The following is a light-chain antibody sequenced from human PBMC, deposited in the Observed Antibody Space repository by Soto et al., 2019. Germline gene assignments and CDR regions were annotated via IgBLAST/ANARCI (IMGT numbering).Light chain of an antibody. CDR2: DVS. CDR1: SSDVGSYNY. J-gene: IGLJ1*01. V-gene: IGLV2-14*01. Sequence: QSALTQPASVSGSPGQSITISCTGTSSDVGSYNYVSWYQQHPGKAPKLMIYDVSNRPSGVSNRFSGSKSGNTASLTISGLQAEDEGDYYCSSYTSSSTYVFGSGTKVTV. CDR3: SSYTSSSTYV.